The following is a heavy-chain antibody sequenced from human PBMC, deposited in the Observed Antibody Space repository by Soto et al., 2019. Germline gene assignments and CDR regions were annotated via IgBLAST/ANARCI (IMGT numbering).Heavy chain of an antibody. V-gene: IGHV4-4*07. D-gene: IGHD6-19*01. Sequence: SETLSLTCSVSGADINTYSWTWIRQPAGKGLEWIGRIYTSASINYNPSLKGRVTLSVDTSTNQVPRRLASVTAADTAIYYCARDREAGYNFYYGMDVWGQGTTVTVSS. CDR1: GADINTYS. J-gene: IGHJ6*02. CDR2: IYTSASI. CDR3: ARDREAGYNFYYGMDV.